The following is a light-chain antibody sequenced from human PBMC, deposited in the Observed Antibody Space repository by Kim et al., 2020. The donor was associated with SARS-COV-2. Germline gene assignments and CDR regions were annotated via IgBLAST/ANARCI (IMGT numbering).Light chain of an antibody. CDR1: QNINSH. CDR3: QQNHDWPPT. V-gene: IGKV3-15*01. Sequence: DIVMTQSPATLSVSPGERATLSCRASQNINSHLAWYQQKPGQAPRLLIYESSTRATALPARFSGSESGTEFTLTISSLQSEDFAVYYCQQNHDWPPTFGQGTKVDIK. CDR2: ESS. J-gene: IGKJ1*01.